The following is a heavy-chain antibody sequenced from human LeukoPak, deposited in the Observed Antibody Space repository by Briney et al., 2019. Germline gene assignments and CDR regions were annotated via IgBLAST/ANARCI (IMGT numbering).Heavy chain of an antibody. CDR2: INHSGST. CDR1: GGSFSGYY. CDR3: ARLGGRYYGN. Sequence: SETLSLTCAVYGGSFSGYYWSWIRQPPGKGLEWIGEINHSGSTNYNPSLKSRVTISVDTSKNQFSLKLSSVTAADTAVYYCARLGGRYYGNWGQGTLVTVS. D-gene: IGHD6-19*01. J-gene: IGHJ4*02. V-gene: IGHV4-34*01.